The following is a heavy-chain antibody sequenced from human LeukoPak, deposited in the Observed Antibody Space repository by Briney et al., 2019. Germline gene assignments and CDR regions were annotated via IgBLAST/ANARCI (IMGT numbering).Heavy chain of an antibody. D-gene: IGHD3-22*01. CDR2: INPNSGGT. J-gene: IGHJ4*02. Sequence: ASVKVSCKASGYTFTGYYMRWVRQAPGQGLEWMGWINPNSGGTNYAQKFQGRVTMTRDTSISTAYMELSRLRSDDTAVYYCARETPDSSGYYYPLGYWGQGTLVTVSS. CDR3: ARETPDSSGYYYPLGY. V-gene: IGHV1-2*02. CDR1: GYTFTGYY.